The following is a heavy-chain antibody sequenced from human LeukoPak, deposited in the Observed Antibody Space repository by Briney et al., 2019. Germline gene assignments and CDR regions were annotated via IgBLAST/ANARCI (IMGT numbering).Heavy chain of an antibody. CDR1: GFDFNYYD. CDR3: ARRGGLSSGRGFDH. D-gene: IGHD3-16*01. CDR2: ISSSSSYI. V-gene: IGHV3-21*01. J-gene: IGHJ4*02. Sequence: PGGSLRLSCVASGFDFNYYDMNWVRQAPGKGLECVSSISSSSSYIYFADSTKGRFTISRENANNSVFLQMSSLRPEDTAVYYCARRGGLSSGRGFDHWGQGTLVTVSS.